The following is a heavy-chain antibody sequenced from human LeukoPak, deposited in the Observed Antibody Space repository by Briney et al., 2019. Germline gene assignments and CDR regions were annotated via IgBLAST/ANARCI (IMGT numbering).Heavy chain of an antibody. J-gene: IGHJ5*02. V-gene: IGHV1-2*02. Sequence: ASVKVSCKASGYTFTGYYMHWVRRAPGQGLERMGWINPNSGGTNYAQKFQGRVTMTRDTSISTAYRELSRLRSDDTAVYYCARASIAVARNNWFDPWGQGTLVTVSS. CDR1: GYTFTGYY. CDR3: ARASIAVARNNWFDP. D-gene: IGHD6-19*01. CDR2: INPNSGGT.